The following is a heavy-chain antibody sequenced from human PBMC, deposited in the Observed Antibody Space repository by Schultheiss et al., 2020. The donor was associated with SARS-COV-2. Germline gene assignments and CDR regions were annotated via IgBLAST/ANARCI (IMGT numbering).Heavy chain of an antibody. J-gene: IGHJ6*02. CDR1: EFTFSTYS. V-gene: IGHV3-48*04. Sequence: GGSLRLSCAASEFTFSTYSMNWVRQAPGKGLEWVSYISSSGSTIYYADSVKGRFTISRDNAKNSLYLQMNSLRAEDTAVYYCARDPPYSSGWYGLATGYYGMDVWGQGTTVTVSS. D-gene: IGHD6-19*01. CDR2: ISSSGSTI. CDR3: ARDPPYSSGWYGLATGYYGMDV.